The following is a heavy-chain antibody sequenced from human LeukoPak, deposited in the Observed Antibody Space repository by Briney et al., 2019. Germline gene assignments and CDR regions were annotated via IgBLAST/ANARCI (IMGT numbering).Heavy chain of an antibody. D-gene: IGHD3-10*01. CDR2: INPNSGGT. CDR1: GYPFTDYY. Sequence: ASVKVSCKGSGYPFTDYYIHWVRQAPGQGLEWMGWINPNSGGTHYAQKFQGRVTMTRDPSMTSVYMELDSLRSDDTAVYYCAREGSVSWPGWFDPWGQGTLVTVSS. CDR3: AREGSVSWPGWFDP. V-gene: IGHV1-2*02. J-gene: IGHJ5*02.